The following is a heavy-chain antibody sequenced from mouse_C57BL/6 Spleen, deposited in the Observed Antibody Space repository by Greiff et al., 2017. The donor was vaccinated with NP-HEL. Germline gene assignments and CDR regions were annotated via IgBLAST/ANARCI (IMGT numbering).Heavy chain of an antibody. V-gene: IGHV1-64*01. CDR2: IHPNSGST. Sequence: QVQLQQPGAELVKPGASVKLSCKASGYTFTSYWMHWVKQRPGQGLEWIGMIHPNSGSTNYNEKFKSKATLTVDKSSSTAYMQLSSLTSEDSAVYYCAKENWYGGTVFAYWGQGTLVTVSA. D-gene: IGHD1-1*01. CDR1: GYTFTSYW. J-gene: IGHJ3*01. CDR3: AKENWYGGTVFAY.